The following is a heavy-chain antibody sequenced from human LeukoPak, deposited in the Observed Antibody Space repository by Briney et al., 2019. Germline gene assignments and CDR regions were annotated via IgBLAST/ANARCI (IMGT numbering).Heavy chain of an antibody. D-gene: IGHD3-9*01. CDR3: ARAYYDILTGYYKVGSHWLDP. CDR1: GGSFSGYY. Sequence: PSETLSLTCAVYGGSFSGYYWSWIRQPPGKGLEWIGEINHSGSTNYNPSLKSRVTISVDTSKNQFSLKLSSVTAADTAVYYCARAYYDILTGYYKVGSHWLDPWGQGTPVTVSS. J-gene: IGHJ5*02. V-gene: IGHV4-34*01. CDR2: INHSGST.